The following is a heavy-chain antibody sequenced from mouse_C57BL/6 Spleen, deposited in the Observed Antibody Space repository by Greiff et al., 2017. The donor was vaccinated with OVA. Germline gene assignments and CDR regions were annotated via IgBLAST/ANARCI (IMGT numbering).Heavy chain of an antibody. V-gene: IGHV1-52*01. CDR1: GYTFTSYW. CDR3: ARALVITTGGAYFDY. J-gene: IGHJ2*01. Sequence: QVQLQQPGAELVRPGSSVKLSCKASGYTFTSYWMHWVKQRPIQGLEWIGNIDPSDSETHYNQKFKDKATLTVDKSSSTAYMQLSSLTSEDSAVYYCARALVITTGGAYFDYWGQGTTLTVSS. D-gene: IGHD2-4*01. CDR2: IDPSDSET.